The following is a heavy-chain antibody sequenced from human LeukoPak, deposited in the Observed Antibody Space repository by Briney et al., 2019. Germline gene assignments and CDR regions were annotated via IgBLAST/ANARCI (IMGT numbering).Heavy chain of an antibody. V-gene: IGHV4-59*01. CDR1: GGSISSYY. J-gene: IGHJ4*02. CDR2: IYYSGST. Sequence: SETLSLTCTVSGGSISSYYWSWIRQPPGKGLEWIGYIYYSGSTNYNPSLKSRVTISVDTSKNQFSLKLSSVTAADTAVYYCARDRREWTYYFDYWGQGTLVTVSS. D-gene: IGHD3-3*01. CDR3: ARDRREWTYYFDY.